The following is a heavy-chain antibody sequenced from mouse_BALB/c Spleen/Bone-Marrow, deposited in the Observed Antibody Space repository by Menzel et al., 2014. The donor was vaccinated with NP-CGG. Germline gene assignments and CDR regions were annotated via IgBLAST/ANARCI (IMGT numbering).Heavy chain of an antibody. CDR2: IDPANGNT. D-gene: IGHD4-1*01. J-gene: IGHJ4*01. CDR3: TRWEYYAMDY. V-gene: IGHV14-3*02. Sequence: VQLQQSGAELVKPGASVKLSCTASGFNIKDTYMHWVKQRPEQGLEWIGRIDPANGNTKYDPKFQGKATITADTSSNTAYLQLSSLTSEDTAVYYCTRWEYYAMDYWGQGTSVTVSS. CDR1: GFNIKDTY.